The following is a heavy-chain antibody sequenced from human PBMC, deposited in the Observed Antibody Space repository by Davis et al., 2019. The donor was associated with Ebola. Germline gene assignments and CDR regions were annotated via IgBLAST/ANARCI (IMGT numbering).Heavy chain of an antibody. CDR3: AREGRYYYYYGMDV. J-gene: IGHJ6*02. V-gene: IGHV3-7*01. Sequence: GESLKISCAASGFTFSSYWMSWVRQAPGKGLEWVANIKQDGSEKYYVDSVKGRFTISRDNAKNSLYLQMNSLRAEDTAMYYCAREGRYYYYYGMDVWGQGTLVTVSS. CDR2: IKQDGSEK. CDR1: GFTFSSYW.